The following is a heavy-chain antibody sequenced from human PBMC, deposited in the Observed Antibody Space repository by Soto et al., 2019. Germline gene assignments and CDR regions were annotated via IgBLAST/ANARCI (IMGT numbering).Heavy chain of an antibody. V-gene: IGHV3-23*01. CDR2: LGGTDGNT. D-gene: IGHD6-25*01. J-gene: IGHJ4*02. CDR1: GFSFSNYA. CDR3: AKDSGTSRPLLHDY. Sequence: GGSLRLSCVGSGFSFSNYAMNWVRQAPGKGLEWVSSLGGTDGNTYYADSVKGRFTISRDNSRNTLYLQMNSLRAGDTAVYYCAKDSGTSRPLLHDYWGRGTLVTVSS.